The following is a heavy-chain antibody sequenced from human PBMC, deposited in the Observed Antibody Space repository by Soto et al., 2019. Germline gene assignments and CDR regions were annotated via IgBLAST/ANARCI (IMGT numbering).Heavy chain of an antibody. D-gene: IGHD2-21*01. V-gene: IGHV3-15*07. CDR1: GFIFSHAW. Sequence: EVQLVESGGDLVKPGGSLRLSCEASGFIFSHAWFHWVRQPPGKGLELVGRVKNNGGATDYAPSVKGRFIISRDDSKDMVYLQMSSLRTEDTAIYDCAAYLGHPYDSNNWFDPWGQGTLVTVSS. CDR2: VKNNGGAT. J-gene: IGHJ5*02. CDR3: AAYLGHPYDSNNWFDP.